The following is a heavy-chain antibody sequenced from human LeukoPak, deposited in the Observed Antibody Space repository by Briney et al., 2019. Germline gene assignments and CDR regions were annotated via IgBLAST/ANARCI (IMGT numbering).Heavy chain of an antibody. Sequence: SQTLSLTCAVSGGSISSGGYSWSWIRQPPGKGLEWSGYIYHSGSTYYNPSLKSRVTISVDRSKNQFSLKLSSVTAADTAVYYCARGGYGDYNFDYWGQGTLVTVSS. V-gene: IGHV4-30-2*01. J-gene: IGHJ4*02. CDR3: ARGGYGDYNFDY. CDR2: IYHSGST. CDR1: GGSISSGGYS. D-gene: IGHD4-17*01.